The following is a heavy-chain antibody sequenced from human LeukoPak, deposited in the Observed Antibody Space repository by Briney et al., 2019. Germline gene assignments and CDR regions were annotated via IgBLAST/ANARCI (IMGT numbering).Heavy chain of an antibody. V-gene: IGHV3-7*01. CDR3: AKDDPLDY. J-gene: IGHJ4*02. Sequence: PGGSLRLSCAASGFTFSTYWMSWVRQAPGKGLEWVANIKQDGREKYYVDSVKGRFTISRDNSKNTLYLQMNSLRAEDTAVYYCAKDDPLDYWGQGTLVTVSS. CDR1: GFTFSTYW. CDR2: IKQDGREK.